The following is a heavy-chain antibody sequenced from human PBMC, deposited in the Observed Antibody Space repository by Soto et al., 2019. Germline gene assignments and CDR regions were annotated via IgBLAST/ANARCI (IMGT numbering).Heavy chain of an antibody. V-gene: IGHV3-11*04. CDR2: ISSSGSTI. CDR3: ARDGITYYYDSSGYSEPYFDY. J-gene: IGHJ4*02. CDR1: GFTFSDYY. D-gene: IGHD3-22*01. Sequence: GGSLRLSCAASGFTFSDYYMSWIRQAPGKGLEWVSYISSSGSTIYYADSVKGRFTISRDNAKNSLYLQMNSLRAEDTAVYYCARDGITYYYDSSGYSEPYFDYWGQGTLVTVSS.